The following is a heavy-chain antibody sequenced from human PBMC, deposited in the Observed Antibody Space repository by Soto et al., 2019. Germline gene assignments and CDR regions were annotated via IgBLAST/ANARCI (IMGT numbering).Heavy chain of an antibody. CDR3: ARDPDPFLESPKYPRFGY. CDR2: ISAYNGNT. J-gene: IGHJ4*02. CDR1: GYTFTSYG. Sequence: ASVKVSCKASGYTFTSYGISWVRQAPGQGLEWMGWISAYNGNTNYAQKLQGRVTMTTDTSTSTAYMELRSLRSDDTAVYYCARDPDPFLESPKYPRFGYWGQGTLVTFSS. V-gene: IGHV1-18*01. D-gene: IGHD3-3*02.